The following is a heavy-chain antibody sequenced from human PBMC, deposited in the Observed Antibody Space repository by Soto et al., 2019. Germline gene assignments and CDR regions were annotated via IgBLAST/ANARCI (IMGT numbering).Heavy chain of an antibody. CDR2: ISYDGDNK. J-gene: IGHJ6*02. V-gene: IGHV3-30-3*01. Sequence: QVQLVESGGGVVQPGRSLRLSCAASGFTFSYHALNWVRQAPGKGLERVAVISYDGDNKYIAESVKGRFTISRDNSKNTVSLQMNSLRAEDTAMYFCARGTTTSAFSAMDVWGQGTTVTVFS. D-gene: IGHD1-1*01. CDR1: GFTFSYHA. CDR3: ARGTTTSAFSAMDV.